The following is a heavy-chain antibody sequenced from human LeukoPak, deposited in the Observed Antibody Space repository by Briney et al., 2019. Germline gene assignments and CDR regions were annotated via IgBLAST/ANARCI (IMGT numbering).Heavy chain of an antibody. D-gene: IGHD3-22*01. V-gene: IGHV1-69*13. CDR3: TYYYDSSGYYYNFDY. CDR1: GGTFSSYA. Sequence: ASVKVSCKASGGTFSSYAISWARQAPGQGLEWMGGIIPIFGTANYAQKFQGRVTITADESTSTAYMELSSLRSEDTAVYYCTYYYDSSGYYYNFDYWGQGTLVTVSS. CDR2: IIPIFGTA. J-gene: IGHJ4*02.